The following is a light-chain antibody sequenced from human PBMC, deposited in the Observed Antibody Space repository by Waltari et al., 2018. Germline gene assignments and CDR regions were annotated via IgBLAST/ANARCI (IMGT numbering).Light chain of an antibody. J-gene: IGKJ2*01. CDR3: QQYNNWPPHT. CDR1: QSVSSN. V-gene: IGKV3-15*01. CDR2: GAS. Sequence: EIVMTQSPATLSVSPGERATLSCRASQSVSSNVAWYQQKPGQAPRLLIYGASTRATGIPARFSGSGSGTEFTLTISSLQSEDCAVYYCQQYNNWPPHTFGQGTKLEIK.